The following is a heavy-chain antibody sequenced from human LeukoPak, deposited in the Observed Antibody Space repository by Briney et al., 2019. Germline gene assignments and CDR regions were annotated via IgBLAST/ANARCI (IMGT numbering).Heavy chain of an antibody. CDR3: ARDGYCSGGSCYSWYFDY. V-gene: IGHV3-23*01. J-gene: IGHJ4*02. Sequence: GGSLRLSCAASGFAFSNYGMNWVRQAPGKGLEWVSGITGSGGTTYYADSVKGRFTISRDNAKNSLYLQMNSLRAEDTAVYYCARDGYCSGGSCYSWYFDYWGQGTLVTVSS. D-gene: IGHD2-15*01. CDR1: GFAFSNYG. CDR2: ITGSGGTT.